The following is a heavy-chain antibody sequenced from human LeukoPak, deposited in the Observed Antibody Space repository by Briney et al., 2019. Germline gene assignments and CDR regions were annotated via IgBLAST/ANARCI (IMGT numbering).Heavy chain of an antibody. CDR1: GGSISSYY. CDR2: IYTSGST. D-gene: IGHD2-2*01. V-gene: IGHV4-4*07. J-gene: IGHJ5*02. CDR3: ARDLGRYCSSTSCTSFDP. Sequence: SETLSLTCTVSGGSISSYYWSWIRQPAGKGLERIGRIYTSGSTNYNPSLKSRVTMSVDTSKNQFSLKLSSVTAADTAVYYRARDLGRYCSSTSCTSFDPWGQGTLVTVSS.